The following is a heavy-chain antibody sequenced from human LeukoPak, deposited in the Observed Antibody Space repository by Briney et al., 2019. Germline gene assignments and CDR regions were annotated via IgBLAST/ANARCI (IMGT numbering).Heavy chain of an antibody. CDR1: GGSISSYY. Sequence: SETLSLTCTVSGGSISSYYWSWIRQPPGKGLEWIGYIYYSGSTNYNPSLKSRVTISVDTSKNQFSLKLSFVTAADTAVYYCARYRRVYCSGGSCFRYFDLWGRGTLVTVSS. CDR3: ARYRRVYCSGGSCFRYFDL. V-gene: IGHV4-59*01. CDR2: IYYSGST. J-gene: IGHJ2*01. D-gene: IGHD2-15*01.